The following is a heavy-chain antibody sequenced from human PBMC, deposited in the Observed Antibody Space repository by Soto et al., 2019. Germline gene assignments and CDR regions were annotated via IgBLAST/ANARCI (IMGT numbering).Heavy chain of an antibody. J-gene: IGHJ4*02. CDR1: GYRFTNYW. D-gene: IGHD5-18*01. Sequence: GESLMISCKGSGYRFTNYWIGWVRQMPGKGLEWMGIIYPDDSDTRYSPSFQGQVTMSADKSISTAYLQWSSLKASDTAMYYCARQGEYNYGSNDYWGQGTLVTVSS. V-gene: IGHV5-51*01. CDR3: ARQGEYNYGSNDY. CDR2: IYPDDSDT.